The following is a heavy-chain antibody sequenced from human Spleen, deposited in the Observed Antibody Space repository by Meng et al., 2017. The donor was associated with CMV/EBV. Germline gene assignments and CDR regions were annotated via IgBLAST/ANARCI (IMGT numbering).Heavy chain of an antibody. V-gene: IGHV4-39*01. CDR3: ARMYYDFWSGYYYFDY. Sequence: SETLSLTCTVSGGSISSSSCYWGWIRQPPGKGLEWIGSIYYSGSTYYNPSLKSRVTISVDTSKNQFSLKLSSVTAADTAVYYCARMYYDFWSGYYYFDYWGQGTLVTVSS. J-gene: IGHJ4*02. CDR2: IYYSGST. CDR1: GGSISSSSCY. D-gene: IGHD3-3*01.